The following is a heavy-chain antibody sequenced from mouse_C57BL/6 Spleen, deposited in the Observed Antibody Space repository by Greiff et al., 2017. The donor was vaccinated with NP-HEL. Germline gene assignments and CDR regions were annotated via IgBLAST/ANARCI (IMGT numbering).Heavy chain of an antibody. CDR2: IYPGDGDT. Sequence: QVQLQQSGAELVKPGASVKISCKASGYAFSSYWMNWVKQRPGKGLEWIGQIYPGDGDTNYNGKFKGKATLTADKSSSTAYIQLSSLTSEDSAVYFCARSYGYDGYYVDYWGQGTTLTVSS. D-gene: IGHD2-2*01. V-gene: IGHV1-80*01. J-gene: IGHJ2*01. CDR1: GYAFSSYW. CDR3: ARSYGYDGYYVDY.